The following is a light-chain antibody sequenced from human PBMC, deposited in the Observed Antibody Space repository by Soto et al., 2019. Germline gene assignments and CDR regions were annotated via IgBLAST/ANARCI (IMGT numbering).Light chain of an antibody. CDR1: QAISDD. CDR3: AQDYIYPMT. CDR2: AAS. Sequence: AIQMTQSPSSLSASVGDRVTITCRASQAISDDLGWYQHKPGKAPKLLIYAASGLQTGVPSRFSGSGSGTDFTLTISSLQPEDFATYYCAQDYIYPMTFGQGTKVEIK. V-gene: IGKV1-6*01. J-gene: IGKJ1*01.